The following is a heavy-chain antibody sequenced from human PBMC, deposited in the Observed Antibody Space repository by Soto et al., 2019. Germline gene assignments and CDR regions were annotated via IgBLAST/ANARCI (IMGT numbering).Heavy chain of an antibody. CDR3: AKASGTGVGTTSY. D-gene: IGHD1-26*01. CDR1: GYTFSNYG. CDR2: ISAYNGET. J-gene: IGHJ4*02. V-gene: IGHV1-18*01. Sequence: QVHLVQSGPEVKKPGASAKVSCKASGYTFSNYGISWMRQVPGQGLEWMGWISAYNGETKYAQKFQGRVTMTREISTNTAYMELGSLRSDDTTVYYCAKASGTGVGTTSYWGQGTLVTVSS.